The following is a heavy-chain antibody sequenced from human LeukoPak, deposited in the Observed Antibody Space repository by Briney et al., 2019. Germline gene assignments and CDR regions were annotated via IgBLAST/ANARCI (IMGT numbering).Heavy chain of an antibody. CDR2: IVVGSGNT. V-gene: IGHV1-58*02. CDR1: GFTFSSST. Sequence: TSVKVSCKASGFTFSSSTMQWVRQARGQRLEWIGWIVVGSGNTNYAQKFQERVTISRDMSTSTAYMELSSLASEDTAVFYCAADGPADLFDGSEDPPRDAFEIWGQGTMVTVSS. D-gene: IGHD3-22*01. CDR3: AADGPADLFDGSEDPPRDAFEI. J-gene: IGHJ3*02.